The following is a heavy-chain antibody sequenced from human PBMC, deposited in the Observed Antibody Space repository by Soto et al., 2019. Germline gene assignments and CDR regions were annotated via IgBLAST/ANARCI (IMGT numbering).Heavy chain of an antibody. CDR1: GFTFSSFW. Sequence: GGSLRLSCAASGFTFSSFWMDWVRQAPGKGLEWVANINPDGREKHYVDSVKGRFTISRDNTKNSLYLQMSSLTAEDSALYYCSRSLDSWGQGTRVTVSS. V-gene: IGHV3-7*03. J-gene: IGHJ4*02. CDR2: INPDGREK. CDR3: SRSLDS.